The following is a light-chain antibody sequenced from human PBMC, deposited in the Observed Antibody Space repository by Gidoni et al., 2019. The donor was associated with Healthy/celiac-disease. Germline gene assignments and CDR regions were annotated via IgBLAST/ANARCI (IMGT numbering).Light chain of an antibody. Sequence: EIVLTQSPGTLSLSPGERATLSCRASQSVSSGSLAWYQQKPGQAPRLLIYDASSRATGIPDRFSGSGSGTDFTLTISRLEPEDVAVFYCHQYGSSPQTFGQXTKVEIK. CDR2: DAS. J-gene: IGKJ1*01. CDR3: HQYGSSPQT. CDR1: QSVSSGS. V-gene: IGKV3-20*01.